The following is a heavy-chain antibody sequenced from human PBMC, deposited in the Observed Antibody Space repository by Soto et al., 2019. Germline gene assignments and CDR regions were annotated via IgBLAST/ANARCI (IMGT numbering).Heavy chain of an antibody. Sequence: SETLSLTCTVSGGSISSGNFYWSWIRQPPGKGLEWIGYIYFSGSTSYSPSLKSRLTISLNTSNNQFSLKLTSVTAADTAVYYCARHVIGDYPPYYFDYWGQGTLVTVSS. CDR3: ARHVIGDYPPYYFDY. J-gene: IGHJ4*02. CDR1: GGSISSGNFY. CDR2: IYFSGST. D-gene: IGHD4-17*01. V-gene: IGHV4-30-4*01.